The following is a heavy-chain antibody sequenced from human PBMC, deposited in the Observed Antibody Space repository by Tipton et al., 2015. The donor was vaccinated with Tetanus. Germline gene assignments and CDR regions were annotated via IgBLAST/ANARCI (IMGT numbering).Heavy chain of an antibody. CDR2: ISGSSSYV. CDR1: GFTFSGYS. CDR3: ARRIAAAGGHYYGMDV. V-gene: IGHV3-21*01. J-gene: IGHJ6*02. D-gene: IGHD6-13*01. Sequence: SLRLSCAASGFTFSGYSINWVRQAPGKGLEWVSSISGSSSYVFYAGSVKGRFTISRDNAKNSLYVQMNSLRAEDTAVYYCARRIAAAGGHYYGMDVWGRGTTVIVSS.